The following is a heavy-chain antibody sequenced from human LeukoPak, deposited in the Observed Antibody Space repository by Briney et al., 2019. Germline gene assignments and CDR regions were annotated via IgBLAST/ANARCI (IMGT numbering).Heavy chain of an antibody. V-gene: IGHV3-30-3*01. Sequence: GGSLRLPCAASGFTFSSYAMHWVRQAPGKGLEWVAVISYDGSNKYYADSVKGRFTISRDNSKNTLYLQMNSLRAEDTAVYYCAREGEGIWSGFDYWGQGTLVTVSS. CDR2: ISYDGSNK. D-gene: IGHD3-3*01. J-gene: IGHJ4*02. CDR3: AREGEGIWSGFDY. CDR1: GFTFSSYA.